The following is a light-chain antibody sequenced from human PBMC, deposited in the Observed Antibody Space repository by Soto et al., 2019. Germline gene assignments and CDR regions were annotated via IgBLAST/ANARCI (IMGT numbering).Light chain of an antibody. J-gene: IGKJ1*01. CDR3: QKYNSDLWT. CDR1: QGISTY. CDR2: AAS. V-gene: IGKV1-27*01. Sequence: DIQMTQSPSSLSASVGDRVTVTCRASQGISTYLAWYQQKPGKVPQVLIYAASTLQSGVPSRFSGSGSGTDFTLTISSLQPEDVATYYCQKYNSDLWTFGQGTKVEIK.